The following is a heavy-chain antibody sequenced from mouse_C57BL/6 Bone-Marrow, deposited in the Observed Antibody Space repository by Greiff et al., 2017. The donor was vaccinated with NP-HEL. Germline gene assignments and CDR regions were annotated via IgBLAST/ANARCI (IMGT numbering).Heavy chain of an antibody. Sequence: QVQLQQSGAELVKPGASVKMSCKASGYTFTSYWITWVKQRPGQGLEWIGDIYPGSGSTNYNEKFKSKATLTVDTSSSTAYMQLSSLTSEDSAVYYCARGPYGSSVWFAYWGQGTLVTVSA. CDR1: GYTFTSYW. V-gene: IGHV1-55*01. J-gene: IGHJ3*01. CDR3: ARGPYGSSVWFAY. D-gene: IGHD1-1*01. CDR2: IYPGSGST.